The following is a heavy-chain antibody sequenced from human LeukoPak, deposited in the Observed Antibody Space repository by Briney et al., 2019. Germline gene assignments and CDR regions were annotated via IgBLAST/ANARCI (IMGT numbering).Heavy chain of an antibody. CDR2: IDGTGTTI. D-gene: IGHD4-17*01. CDR1: GFTFSYFE. CDR3: ARMTTSSHYFDY. Sequence: GGSLRLSCAASGFTFSYFEMNWVRQAPGKGLEWVSYIDGTGTTIYYADSVKGRFTISRDNAKNSLYLQMNSPRAEDTAIYYCARMTTSSHYFDYWGQGTLVTVSS. J-gene: IGHJ4*02. V-gene: IGHV3-48*03.